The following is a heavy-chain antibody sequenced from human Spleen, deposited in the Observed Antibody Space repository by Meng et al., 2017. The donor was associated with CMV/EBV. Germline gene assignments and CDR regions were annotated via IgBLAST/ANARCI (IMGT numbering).Heavy chain of an antibody. CDR3: AKACEGIVVVPAATPSSYGMDV. J-gene: IGHJ6*02. V-gene: IGHV3-30*02. Sequence: GESLKISCAASGFTFSSYDMHWVRQAPGKGLEWVAVIRYDGSNKYYADSVKGRFTISRDNSKNTLYLQMNSLRAEDTAVYYCAKACEGIVVVPAATPSSYGMDVWGQGTTVTVSS. CDR2: IRYDGSNK. D-gene: IGHD2-2*01. CDR1: GFTFSSYD.